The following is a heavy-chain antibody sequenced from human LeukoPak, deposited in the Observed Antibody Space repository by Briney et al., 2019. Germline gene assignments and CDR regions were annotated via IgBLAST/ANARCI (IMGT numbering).Heavy chain of an antibody. CDR2: ISYDGSNK. CDR3: ARDGTGSASATVVTAWWYFDY. V-gene: IGHV3-30*04. D-gene: IGHD4-23*01. J-gene: IGHJ4*02. CDR1: GFTFSSYA. Sequence: GGSLRLSCAASGFTFSSYAMHWVRQAPGKGLEWVAVISYDGSNKYYADSVKGRFTISRDNSKNTLYLQMNSLRAEDTAVYYCARDGTGSASATVVTAWWYFDYWGQGTLVTASS.